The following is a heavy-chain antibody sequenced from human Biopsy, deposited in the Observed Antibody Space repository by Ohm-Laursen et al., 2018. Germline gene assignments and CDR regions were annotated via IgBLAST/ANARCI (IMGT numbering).Heavy chain of an antibody. V-gene: IGHV3-33*07. J-gene: IGHJ4*02. CDR1: GFTRNIPG. CDR2: IWIDETNK. CDR3: ARGPHDTALGIFDY. D-gene: IGHD5-18*01. Sequence: SLTLSCAASGFTRNIPGMYWTCHAPPTGQEWVAVIWIDETNKTYADSVKGRFTISRDNSKNMLYLQMITLRDADTAVYYCARGPHDTALGIFDYWGQGTLVTVSS.